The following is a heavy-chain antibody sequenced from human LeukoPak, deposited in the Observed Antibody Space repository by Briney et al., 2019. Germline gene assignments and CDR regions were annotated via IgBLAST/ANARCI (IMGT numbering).Heavy chain of an antibody. D-gene: IGHD2-2*01. CDR3: ARGAAAQYYYYYYGMDV. CDR2: IYTSGST. Sequence: TLSLTCTVSGGSISSGSYYWSWIRQPAGKGLEWIGRIYTSGSTNYNPSLKSRVTISVDASKNQFSLKLSSVTAADTAVYYCARGAAAQYYYYYYGMDVWGQGTTVTVSS. CDR1: GGSISSGSYY. V-gene: IGHV4-61*02. J-gene: IGHJ6*02.